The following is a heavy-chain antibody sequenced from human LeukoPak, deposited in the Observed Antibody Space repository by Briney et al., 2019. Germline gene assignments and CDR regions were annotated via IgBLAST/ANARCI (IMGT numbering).Heavy chain of an antibody. CDR1: GYTFTGYY. CDR3: ARDLTVLRFLEWLW. CDR2: INPNSGGT. V-gene: IGHV1-2*02. D-gene: IGHD3-3*01. Sequence: ASAKVSCKASGYTFTGYYMHWVRQAPGQGLEWMGWINPNSGGTNYAQKFQGRVTMTRDTSISTAYMELSRLRSDDTAVYYCARDLTVLRFLEWLWWGQGTLVTVSS. J-gene: IGHJ4*02.